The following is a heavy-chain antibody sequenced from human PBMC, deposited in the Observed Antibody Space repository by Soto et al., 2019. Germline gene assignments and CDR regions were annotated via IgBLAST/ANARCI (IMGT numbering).Heavy chain of an antibody. D-gene: IGHD3-10*01. J-gene: IGHJ4*02. CDR1: GYTFTNYI. V-gene: IGHV1-3*01. Sequence: QVQLVQSGAEVKKPGASVKVSCKASGYTFTNYILHWVRQAPGQRLEWMGWINAGNGNTKYSQKFQGRVTLTRDTAASTAYMELSSLRSEDTAVYYCASPYYGSGSFYWGQGTLVTVSS. CDR3: ASPYYGSGSFY. CDR2: INAGNGNT.